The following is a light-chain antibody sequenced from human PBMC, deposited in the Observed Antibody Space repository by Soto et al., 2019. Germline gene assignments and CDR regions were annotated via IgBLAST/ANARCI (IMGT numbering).Light chain of an antibody. CDR3: QQYGNSPLT. Sequence: EIVLTQSPGTLSLSPGERATLSCRASQSVSSSYLAWYQQTPGQAPRLLIYGASSRATGIPDRFSGGGSGTDFTLTISRLEPEDFAVYYCQQYGNSPLTFGQGTKVEIK. J-gene: IGKJ1*01. V-gene: IGKV3-20*01. CDR2: GAS. CDR1: QSVSSSY.